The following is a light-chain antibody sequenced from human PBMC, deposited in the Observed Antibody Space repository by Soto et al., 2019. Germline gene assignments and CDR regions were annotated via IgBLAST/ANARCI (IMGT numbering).Light chain of an antibody. Sequence: EIVMTQSPATLSVSPGERATLSCRASQSVSSNLAWYQQKPGQAPRLLIYGASTRATGIPARFSGSGSGTEFTLTISSLQSEDFAVYYSQQYGRSSWTFGHGNKVEIX. V-gene: IGKV3-15*01. CDR3: QQYGRSSWT. CDR2: GAS. J-gene: IGKJ1*01. CDR1: QSVSSN.